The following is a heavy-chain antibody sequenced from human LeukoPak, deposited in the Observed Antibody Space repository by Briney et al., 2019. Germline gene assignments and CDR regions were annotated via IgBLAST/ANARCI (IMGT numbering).Heavy chain of an antibody. CDR3: AKTGLYSSSSRGYFDY. D-gene: IGHD6-6*01. CDR2: ISGSGITT. Sequence: GGSLRLFCAASGFTFSNYVMGWVRQPPGEGLQWVSVISGSGITTYYARSVKGRFTISRDNSKNTLYLQMNNLRAEDTAIYYCAKTGLYSSSSRGYFDYWGQGTLVTVSS. V-gene: IGHV3-23*01. CDR1: GFTFSNYV. J-gene: IGHJ4*02.